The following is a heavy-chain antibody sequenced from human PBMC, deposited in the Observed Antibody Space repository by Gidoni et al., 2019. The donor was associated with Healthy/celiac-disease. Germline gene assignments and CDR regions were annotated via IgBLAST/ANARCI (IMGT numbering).Heavy chain of an antibody. CDR1: GFTFSSYS. D-gene: IGHD7-27*01. V-gene: IGHV3-21*01. Sequence: EVQLVESGGGLVKPGGSLRLSCSASGFTFSSYSMNWVRQAPGKGLEWVSSISSSSSYIYYADSVKGRFTISRDNAKNSLYLQMNSLRAEDTAVYYCARDSGVGRKYFDYWGQGTLVTVSS. J-gene: IGHJ4*02. CDR2: ISSSSSYI. CDR3: ARDSGVGRKYFDY.